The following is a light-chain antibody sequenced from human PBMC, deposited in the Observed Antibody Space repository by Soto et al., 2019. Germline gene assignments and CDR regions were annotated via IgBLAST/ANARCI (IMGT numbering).Light chain of an antibody. V-gene: IGKV3-20*01. Sequence: EIVLTQSPGTLSLSPGERATLSCRASQSVSSSYLAWYQKKPGQAPRLLIYGASSRATGIPDRFSGSGSGTDFTLTISRLEPEDFALYYCQQYGSSPCTFGQGTKLQI. CDR3: QQYGSSPCT. J-gene: IGKJ2*02. CDR1: QSVSSSY. CDR2: GAS.